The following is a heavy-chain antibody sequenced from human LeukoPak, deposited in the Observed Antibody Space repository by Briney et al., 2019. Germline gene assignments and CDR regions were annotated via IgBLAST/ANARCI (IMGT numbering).Heavy chain of an antibody. CDR2: IWYDGSYI. D-gene: IGHD6-13*01. V-gene: IGHV3-33*06. J-gene: IGHJ4*02. CDR3: AKIVQFTAATGTGLDY. CDR1: GFTSSYYG. Sequence: GRSLRLSCAASGFTSSYYGMHWVRQAPGKGLDWVAVIWYDGSYIYYADSVKGRFTISRDNPKNTMYLQMNSLRAEDTAVYYCAKIVQFTAATGTGLDYWGQGTLVTVSP.